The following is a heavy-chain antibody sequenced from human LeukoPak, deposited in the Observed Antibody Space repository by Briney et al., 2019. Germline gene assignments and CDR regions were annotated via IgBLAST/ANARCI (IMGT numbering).Heavy chain of an antibody. Sequence: SETLSLTCTVSGGSISSGGYYWSWIRQHPGKGLEWIGYIYYSGSTYYNPSLKSRVTISVDTSKNQFSLKLSSVTAADTAVYYSARDRGPYSGYDSYYFDYWGQGTLVTVSS. D-gene: IGHD5-12*01. V-gene: IGHV4-31*03. CDR2: IYYSGST. J-gene: IGHJ4*02. CDR3: ARDRGPYSGYDSYYFDY. CDR1: GGSISSGGYY.